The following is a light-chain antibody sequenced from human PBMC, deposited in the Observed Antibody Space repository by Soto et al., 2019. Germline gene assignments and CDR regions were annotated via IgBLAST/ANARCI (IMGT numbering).Light chain of an antibody. CDR1: SNDVGSYNL. J-gene: IGLJ1*01. CDR3: CSFSGNSNYD. V-gene: IGLV2-23*01. Sequence: QSVLAQPASVSGCPEQSIASSCAGTSNDVGSYNLVSWYQHHPGKAPKLMIYGGSKRPSGVSDRFSGSKSGNTASLTISGLQADDDADYYCCSFSGNSNYDFGTGTKVP. CDR2: GGS.